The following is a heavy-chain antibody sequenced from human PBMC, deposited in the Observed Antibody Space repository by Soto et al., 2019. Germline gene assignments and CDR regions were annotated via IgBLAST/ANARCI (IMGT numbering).Heavy chain of an antibody. CDR2: IDPSDSYT. CDR1: GYSFTSYW. CDR3: AIYCSSTSCPRGDYYYYGMDV. V-gene: IGHV5-10-1*01. Sequence: GESLKISCKGSGYSFTSYWISWVRQMPGKGLEWMGRIDPSDSYTNYSPSFQGHVTISADKSISTAYLQWSSLKASDTAMYYCAIYCSSTSCPRGDYYYYGMDVRGQGTTVTVSS. J-gene: IGHJ6*02. D-gene: IGHD2-2*01.